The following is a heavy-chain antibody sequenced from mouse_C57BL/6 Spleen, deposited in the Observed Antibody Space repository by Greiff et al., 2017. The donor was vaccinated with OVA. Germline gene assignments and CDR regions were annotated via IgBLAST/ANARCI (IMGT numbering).Heavy chain of an antibody. D-gene: IGHD1-1*01. J-gene: IGHJ4*01. CDR1: GFTFNTYA. V-gene: IGHV10-3*01. CDR3: VSGFEFITTVGYAMDY. CDR2: IRSKSSNYAT. Sequence: VQLQQSGGGLVQPKGSLKLSCAASGFTFNTYAMHWVRQAPGKGLEWVARIRSKSSNYATYYADSVKDRFTISRDDSQSMLYLQMNNLKTEDTAMYYCVSGFEFITTVGYAMDYWGQGTSVTVSS.